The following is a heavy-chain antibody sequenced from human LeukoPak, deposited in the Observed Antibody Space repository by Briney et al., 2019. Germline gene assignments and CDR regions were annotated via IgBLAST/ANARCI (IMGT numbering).Heavy chain of an antibody. CDR3: AREAKQWLAPNWSNYYGMDV. Sequence: PSETLSLTCTVSGGSISSSSYYWGWIRQPPGKGLEWIGSIYYSGSTYYNPSLKSRVTISVDTSKNQFSLKLSSVTAADTAVYYCAREAKQWLAPNWSNYYGMDVWGQGTTVTVSS. V-gene: IGHV4-39*01. CDR2: IYYSGST. J-gene: IGHJ6*02. D-gene: IGHD6-19*01. CDR1: GGSISSSSYY.